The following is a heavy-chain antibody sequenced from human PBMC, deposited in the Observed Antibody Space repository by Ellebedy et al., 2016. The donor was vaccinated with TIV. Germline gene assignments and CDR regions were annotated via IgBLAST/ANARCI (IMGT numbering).Heavy chain of an antibody. D-gene: IGHD4-23*01. Sequence: AASVKVSCKASGGSFTNYPISWVRQAPGQGLEWMGGVIPFFNIPSYAEKFQGRITITADKSTSTVYMDLSGLRSDDTAVYCCARRDGGNSGNYWGQGTLVTVSS. J-gene: IGHJ4*02. CDR3: ARRDGGNSGNY. CDR2: VIPFFNIP. V-gene: IGHV1-69*10. CDR1: GGSFTNYP.